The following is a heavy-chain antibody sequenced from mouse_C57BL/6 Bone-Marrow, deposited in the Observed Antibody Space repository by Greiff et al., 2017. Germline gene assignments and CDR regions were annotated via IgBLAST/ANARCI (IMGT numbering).Heavy chain of an antibody. J-gene: IGHJ3*01. CDR1: GFTFSDYY. Sequence: EVKLVESGGGLVQPGGSLKLSCAASGFTFSDYYMYWVRQTPAKRLEWVAYISNGGGSTYYPDTVKGRFTISSDNATNTLYLQMSRRKSEDTAMYYCARHEGRLPFAYWGQGTLVTVSA. CDR3: ARHEGRLPFAY. V-gene: IGHV5-12*01. D-gene: IGHD2-4*01. CDR2: ISNGGGST.